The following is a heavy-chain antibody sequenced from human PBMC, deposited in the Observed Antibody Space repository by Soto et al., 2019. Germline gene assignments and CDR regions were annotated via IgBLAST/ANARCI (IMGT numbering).Heavy chain of an antibody. V-gene: IGHV4-34*01. CDR3: ARVLQYYDILTGYYKYYYYYGMDV. CDR1: GGSFSGYY. J-gene: IGHJ6*02. CDR2: INHSGST. D-gene: IGHD3-9*01. Sequence: PSETLSLTCAVYGGSFSGYYWSWIRQPPEKGLEWIGEINHSGSTNYNPSLKSRVTISVDTTKNQFSLKLSSVTAAATAVYYCARVLQYYDILTGYYKYYYYYGMDVWGQGTTVTVSS.